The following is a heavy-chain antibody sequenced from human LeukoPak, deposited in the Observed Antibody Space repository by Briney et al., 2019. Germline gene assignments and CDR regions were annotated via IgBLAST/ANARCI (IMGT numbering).Heavy chain of an antibody. CDR1: GGSISSRSDF. CDR2: IYYTGST. CDR3: ASDSRSSFLDAFDI. D-gene: IGHD1-26*01. V-gene: IGHV4-39*01. Sequence: SGTLSLTCTVSGGSISSRSDFWGWVGQPPGKGVEWIGIIYYTGSTYYNPSLKTRVTISVDTSKNQFSLRLSSVTAADTAVYYCASDSRSSFLDAFDIWGQGTLVTVSS. J-gene: IGHJ3*02.